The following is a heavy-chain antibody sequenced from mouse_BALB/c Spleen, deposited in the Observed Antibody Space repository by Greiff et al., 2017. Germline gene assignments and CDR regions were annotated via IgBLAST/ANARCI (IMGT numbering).Heavy chain of an antibody. J-gene: IGHJ4*01. CDR1: GYSFTGYN. CDR2: IDPYYGGT. Sequence: EVQLQQSGPELEKPGASVKISCKASGYSFTGYNMNWVKQSNGKSLEWIGNIDPYYGGTSYNQKFKGKATLTVDKSSSTAYMQLKRLTSEDSAVYYCARVVDYYGSRDYYAMDYWGQGTSVTVSS. V-gene: IGHV1-39*01. D-gene: IGHD1-1*01. CDR3: ARVVDYYGSRDYYAMDY.